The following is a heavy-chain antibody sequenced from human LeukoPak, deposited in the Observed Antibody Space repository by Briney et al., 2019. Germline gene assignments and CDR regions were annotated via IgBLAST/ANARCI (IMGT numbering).Heavy chain of an antibody. J-gene: IGHJ3*02. CDR3: AGQYQLLSNAFDI. V-gene: IGHV3-21*04. CDR1: GFSFSSRN. D-gene: IGHD2-2*01. Sequence: GGSLRLSCAASGFSFSSRNMNWVRQAPGKGLEWVSYISASTSSIYYADSVKGRFTISRDIGKNSLYLQMNSLRAEDTAIYYCAGQYQLLSNAFDIWGQGTMVTVSS. CDR2: ISASTSSI.